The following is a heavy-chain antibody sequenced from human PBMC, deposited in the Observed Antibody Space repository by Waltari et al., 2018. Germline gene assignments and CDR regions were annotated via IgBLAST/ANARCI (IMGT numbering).Heavy chain of an antibody. CDR3: ATVIAGCSASSCYLDS. CDR1: GAPITPRYW. V-gene: IGHV4-4*02. D-gene: IGHD2-15*01. CDR2: ISHWRFP. Sequence: QVQLQESGPGLVKPSGTLSLTCAVSGAPITPRYWWHWVRRTPGKGLEWCGEISHWRFPISTPSLDVRISSPLAESKNQSSLRLSFVTAADTAMYYCATVIAGCSASSCYLDSWGQGTLVTVSS. J-gene: IGHJ4*02.